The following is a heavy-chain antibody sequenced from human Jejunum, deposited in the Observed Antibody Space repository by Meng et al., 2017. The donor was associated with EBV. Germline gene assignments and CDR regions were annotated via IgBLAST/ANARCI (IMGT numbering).Heavy chain of an antibody. J-gene: IGHJ4*02. CDR2: INPGNGET. Sequence: QIHFLKSGREVKNPGASVKLSCKASGYTFTNYPIHWVRQAPGQRPEWMGCINPGNGETEFSQKFQDRVTITRDTSATTAYMELTSLRSEDTAVYYCASRPGFNIGPFDYWGQGTLVTVSS. V-gene: IGHV1-3*01. CDR1: GYTFTNYP. CDR3: ASRPGFNIGPFDY. D-gene: IGHD3/OR15-3a*01.